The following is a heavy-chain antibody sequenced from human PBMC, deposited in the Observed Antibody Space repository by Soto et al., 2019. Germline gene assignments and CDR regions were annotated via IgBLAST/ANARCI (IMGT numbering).Heavy chain of an antibody. V-gene: IGHV3-23*01. CDR1: GFTFSSYW. J-gene: IGHJ3*02. D-gene: IGHD6-13*01. CDR3: AKRGTSSGIAAAGTGFYAFDI. Sequence: GGSLRLSCAASGFTFSSYWMSWVRPAPGKGLEWVSAISGSGGSTYYADSVKGRFTISRDNSKNTLYLQMNSLRAEDTAVYYCAKRGTSSGIAAAGTGFYAFDIWGQGTMVT. CDR2: ISGSGGST.